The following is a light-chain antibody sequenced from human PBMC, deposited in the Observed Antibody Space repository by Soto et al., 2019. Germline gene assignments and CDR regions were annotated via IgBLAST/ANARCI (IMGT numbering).Light chain of an antibody. Sequence: EIVLMQSPGTLSLSPGERATLSCRASQTLRRTYIAWYQQKPGQAPRVLIYDASNRATGIPARFSGSGSGTDFTLTISSLEAEDFAVYYCQQRSNWPPITFGQGTRLEI. CDR1: QTLRRTY. CDR2: DAS. CDR3: QQRSNWPPIT. V-gene: IGKV3-11*01. J-gene: IGKJ5*01.